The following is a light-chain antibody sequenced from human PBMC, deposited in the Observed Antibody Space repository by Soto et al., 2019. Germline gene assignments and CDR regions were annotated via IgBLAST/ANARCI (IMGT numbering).Light chain of an antibody. CDR1: HSIAFY. J-gene: IGKJ3*01. Sequence: DVQMTQSPSSLSASVGDTVTITCRASHSIAFYLAWFQQRPGKAPNLLISAASHLQSGVPSRFSGSGSGTDFTLTISSLQPEEVATYYCQKYDTAPFTFGPGTRVDVK. V-gene: IGKV1-27*01. CDR3: QKYDTAPFT. CDR2: AAS.